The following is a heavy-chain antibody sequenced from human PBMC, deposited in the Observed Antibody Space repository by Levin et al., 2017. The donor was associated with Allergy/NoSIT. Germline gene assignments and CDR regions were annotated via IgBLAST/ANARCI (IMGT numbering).Heavy chain of an antibody. V-gene: IGHV3-30*18. J-gene: IGHJ6*02. D-gene: IGHD5-18*01. CDR3: AKDLSVDTAMVTGWSKNYYYYGMDV. CDR1: GFTFSSYG. CDR2: ISYDGSNK. Sequence: GGSLRLSCAASGFTFSSYGMHWVRQAPGKGLEWVAVISYDGSNKYYADSVKGRFTISRDNSKNTLYLQMNSLRAEDTAVYYCAKDLSVDTAMVTGWSKNYYYYGMDVWGQGTTVTVSS.